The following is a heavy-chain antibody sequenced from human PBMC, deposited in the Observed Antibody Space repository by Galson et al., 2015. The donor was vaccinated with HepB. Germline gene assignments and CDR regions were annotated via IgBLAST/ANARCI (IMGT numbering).Heavy chain of an antibody. CDR2: ISSSSSTI. Sequence: SLRLSCAASGFTFSDYYMSWIRQAPGKGLEWVSYISSSSSTIYYADSVKGRFTISRDNANNSLYLQMNSLRAEDTAVYYCARDQPYHYDSSGYYWVNYYYYGMDVWGQGTTVTVSS. CDR1: GFTFSDYY. D-gene: IGHD3-22*01. J-gene: IGHJ6*02. CDR3: ARDQPYHYDSSGYYWVNYYYYGMDV. V-gene: IGHV3-11*04.